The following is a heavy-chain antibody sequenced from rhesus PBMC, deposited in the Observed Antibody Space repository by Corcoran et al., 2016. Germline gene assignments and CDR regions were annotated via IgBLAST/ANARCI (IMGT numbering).Heavy chain of an antibody. CDR1: GGSISSSNYY. Sequence: QVQLQESGPGLVKPSETLSLTCAVSGGSISSSNYYWSWIRQAPGKGLEWIGYISYSGSTSYNPSLTSRVTISRDTSKNQFSLKLTSVTASDTAVYYCAREGDIVLVKSYWGQGVLVTVSS. CDR3: AREGDIVLVKSY. CDR2: ISYSGST. D-gene: IGHD2-8*01. V-gene: IGHV4-122*02. J-gene: IGHJ4*01.